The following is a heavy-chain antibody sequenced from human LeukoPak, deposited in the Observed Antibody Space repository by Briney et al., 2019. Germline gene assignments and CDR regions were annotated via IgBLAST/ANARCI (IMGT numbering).Heavy chain of an antibody. CDR1: GGSISSSSYY. Sequence: PSETLSLTCTVSGGSISSSSYYWSWIRQPPGKGLEWIACISYSGSTKYNPSLKSRVTISVDTSKNQLSLKLSSVTAADTAVYYCAREPGFDSSGYLNWFDPWGQGTLVTVSS. V-gene: IGHV4-61*01. CDR2: ISYSGST. D-gene: IGHD3-22*01. CDR3: AREPGFDSSGYLNWFDP. J-gene: IGHJ5*02.